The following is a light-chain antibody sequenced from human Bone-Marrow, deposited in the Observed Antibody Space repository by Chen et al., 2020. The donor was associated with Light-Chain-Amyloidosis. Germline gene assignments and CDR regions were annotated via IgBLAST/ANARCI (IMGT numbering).Light chain of an antibody. CDR2: GKN. J-gene: IGLJ2*01. V-gene: IGLV3-19*01. Sequence: SSELTQDPAVSVALGQTVRITCQGDSLRSYYASWYQQKPGQAPVLVIYGKNNRPSGIPDRFSGSSSGNTASLTITGAQAEEEADYYGNARDSSGNHVVFGGGSKLTVL. CDR3: NARDSSGNHVV. CDR1: SLRSYY.